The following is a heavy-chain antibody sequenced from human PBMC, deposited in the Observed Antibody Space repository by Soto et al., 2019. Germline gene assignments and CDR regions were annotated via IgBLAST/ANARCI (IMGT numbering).Heavy chain of an antibody. CDR3: ARGCVGIKLLGFDY. J-gene: IGHJ4*02. CDR2: INHSGST. CDR1: GWSFSGYY. Sequence: QVQLQQWGAGLLKPSATLSLTCAVYGWSFSGYYWSWIRQPPGKGLEWIGEINHSGSTNYNPSLKNRVTVSVDTSKNPFSLKLSSVTAADTAEYYCARGCVGIKLLGFDYWGQGTLVTVSS. V-gene: IGHV4-34*01. D-gene: IGHD2-15*01.